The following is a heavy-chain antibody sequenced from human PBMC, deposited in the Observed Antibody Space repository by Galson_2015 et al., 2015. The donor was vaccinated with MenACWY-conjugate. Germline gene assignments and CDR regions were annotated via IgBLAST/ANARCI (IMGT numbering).Heavy chain of an antibody. CDR2: ISSSGSRT. J-gene: IGHJ5*02. CDR1: GFTFSTFG. CDR3: ARDRRFFIGGVPSNWFDP. D-gene: IGHD3-16*01. Sequence: SLRLSCAVSGFTFSTFGMSWVRQAPGKGLEWVAAISSSGSRTYYADSVKGRFIISRDNSDNSLYLQMNSVRAEDTAVYYCARDRRFFIGGVPSNWFDPWGQGTLVTVSS. V-gene: IGHV3-23*05.